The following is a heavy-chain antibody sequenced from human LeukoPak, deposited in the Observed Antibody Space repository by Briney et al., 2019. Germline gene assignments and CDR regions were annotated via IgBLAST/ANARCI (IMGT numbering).Heavy chain of an antibody. CDR1: GGSISSGGYS. Sequence: SETLSLTCTVSGGSISSGGYSWSWIRQPPGNGLEWIGYIYHSGSTYYNPSLKSRVTISVDRSKNQFSLKLSSVTAADTAVYYCARAPDAFDIWGQGTMVTVSS. V-gene: IGHV4-30-2*01. CDR2: IYHSGST. J-gene: IGHJ3*02. CDR3: ARAPDAFDI.